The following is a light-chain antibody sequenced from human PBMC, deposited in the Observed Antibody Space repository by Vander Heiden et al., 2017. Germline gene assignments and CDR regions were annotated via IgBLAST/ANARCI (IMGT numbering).Light chain of an antibody. CDR2: DVT. CDR1: SSDIGFYNY. CDR3: NSYTTSRTYV. V-gene: IGLV2-14*03. Sequence: QSALAQPASVSGSPGQSIIISCTGTSSDIGFYNYVSWYQHHPGKGPKLIIYDVTPRPSGVSNRFSGSKSGNTASLTISGLQAEDEADYYCNSYTTSRTYVFGSGTKVTVL. J-gene: IGLJ1*01.